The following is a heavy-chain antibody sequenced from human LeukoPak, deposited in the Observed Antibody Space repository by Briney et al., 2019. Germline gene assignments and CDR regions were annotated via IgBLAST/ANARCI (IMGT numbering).Heavy chain of an antibody. Sequence: GGSLRLSCVASGFTFSSNVMIWVRQAPGKGLEWVSSIPSSGGSTYYADSVKGRFTISRDNSKNSLYLQLNSLRVEDTAVYYCAKESSGGWYFDYWGQGTLVTVSS. D-gene: IGHD2-15*01. J-gene: IGHJ4*02. CDR3: AKESSGGWYFDY. V-gene: IGHV3-23*01. CDR1: GFTFSSNV. CDR2: IPSSGGST.